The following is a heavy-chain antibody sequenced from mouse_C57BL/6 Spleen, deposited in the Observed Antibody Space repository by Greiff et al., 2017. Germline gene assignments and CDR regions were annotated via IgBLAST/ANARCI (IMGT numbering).Heavy chain of an antibody. J-gene: IGHJ4*01. CDR1: GLSFNTYA. CDR2: IRRKSNNYAI. V-gene: IGHV10-1*01. D-gene: IGHD5-1*01. CDR3: VRHEYNPYYYAMDY. Sequence: EVMPVESGGGSVQPIGSLKLSCAASGLSFNTYAMNWVRQAPGKGVELVASIRRKSNNYAIYYADLVKDRFTISRDDSDRMLYLQMNNLKTEDTAMYYCVRHEYNPYYYAMDYWGQGTSVTVSS.